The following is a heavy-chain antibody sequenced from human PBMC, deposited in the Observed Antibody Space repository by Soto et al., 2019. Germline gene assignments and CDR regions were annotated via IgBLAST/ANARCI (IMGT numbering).Heavy chain of an antibody. D-gene: IGHD3-22*01. CDR3: ARVVYFDRSAYGL. Sequence: EVQLVESGGGLVKPGGSLRLSCAASGFSFSDYNMNWVRQAPGKGLEWVSSISGDSNYIYYADSVQGRFTISRDNAKNSVYLQMNSLRTEDMAVYYCARVVYFDRSAYGLWGQGTMVTVSS. J-gene: IGHJ3*01. V-gene: IGHV3-21*01. CDR2: ISGDSNYI. CDR1: GFSFSDYN.